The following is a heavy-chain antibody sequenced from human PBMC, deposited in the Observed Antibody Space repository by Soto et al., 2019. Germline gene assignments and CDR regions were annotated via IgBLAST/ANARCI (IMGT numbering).Heavy chain of an antibody. CDR1: GGSISSGGYS. D-gene: IGHD2-21*02. Sequence: SETLSLTCAVSGGSISSGGYSWSWSRQPPGKGLEWIGYIYHSGSTDYNPSLKSRVTISVDRSKNQFSLKLSSVTAADTAVYYCARARRAYCGGGCYSDAFDIWGQGTMVTVSS. CDR2: IYHSGST. J-gene: IGHJ3*02. CDR3: ARARRAYCGGGCYSDAFDI. V-gene: IGHV4-30-2*01.